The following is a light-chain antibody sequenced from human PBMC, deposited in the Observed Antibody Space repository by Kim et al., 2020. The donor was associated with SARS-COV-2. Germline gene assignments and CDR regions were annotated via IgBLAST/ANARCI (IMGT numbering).Light chain of an antibody. Sequence: SLYPGERATLSCMARQSISRFLAWYQQKPGQAPRLLIYDASTRATGIPVRFSGSGSGTDFTLTISRLEPEDFAVYYCQQRSNWPTFGPGTRLEIK. CDR2: DAS. CDR3: QQRSNWPT. V-gene: IGKV3-11*01. J-gene: IGKJ5*01. CDR1: QSISRF.